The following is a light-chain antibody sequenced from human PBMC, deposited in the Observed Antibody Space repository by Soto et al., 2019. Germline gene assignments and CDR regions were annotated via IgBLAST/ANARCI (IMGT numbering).Light chain of an antibody. CDR1: LGINRF. CDR3: LQDYNYPWT. V-gene: IGKV1-6*01. Sequence: AIQLTQSPSSLSASVGDRVTITCRASLGINRFLALYQQKPGKAPKLLIYAASTLQSGVPSRFSGSGSGTDFTRTISSLQPEDFATYYCLQDYNYPWTFGQGTKVDIK. CDR2: AAS. J-gene: IGKJ1*01.